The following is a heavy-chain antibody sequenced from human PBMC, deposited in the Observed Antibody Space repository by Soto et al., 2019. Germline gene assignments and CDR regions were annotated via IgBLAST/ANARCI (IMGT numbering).Heavy chain of an antibody. CDR1: GYTFTYRY. CDR2: ITPFNGNT. J-gene: IGHJ6*02. Sequence: GASVKVSCKASGYTFTYRYLHWVRQAPGQALEWMGWITPFNGNTNYAQKFQDRVTITRDRSMSTAYMELSGLRSEDTAMYYCARQYYDIGPSGMDVWGQGTTVTVYS. V-gene: IGHV1-45*02. D-gene: IGHD3-22*01. CDR3: ARQYYDIGPSGMDV.